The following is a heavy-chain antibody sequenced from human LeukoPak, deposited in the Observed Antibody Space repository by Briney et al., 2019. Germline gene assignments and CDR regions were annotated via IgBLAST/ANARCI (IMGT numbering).Heavy chain of an antibody. V-gene: IGHV4-39*07. CDR1: GGSISSSNYY. Sequence: PSETLSLTCIVSGGSISSSNYYWGWIRQPPGKGLEWIGSIYYSGSTYYNPSLKSRVTISVDTSKNQFSLKLTSVTAADTAVYYCARGFGDWGLSWFDPWGQGTLVTVSS. J-gene: IGHJ5*02. CDR3: ARGFGDWGLSWFDP. CDR2: IYYSGST. D-gene: IGHD3-10*01.